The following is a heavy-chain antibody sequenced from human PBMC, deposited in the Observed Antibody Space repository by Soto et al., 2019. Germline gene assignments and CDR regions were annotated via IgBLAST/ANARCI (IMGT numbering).Heavy chain of an antibody. V-gene: IGHV3-23*01. J-gene: IGHJ4*02. CDR2: ISGSGGST. CDR1: GFTFSSYA. Sequence: GGSLRLSCAASGFTFSSYAMSLVRHAPGKGLEWVSAISGSGGSTYYADSVKGRFTISRDNSKNTLYLQMNSLRAEDTAVYYCAKDKYYYDSRGYFRYFDYWGQAPLVTGSS. D-gene: IGHD3-22*01. CDR3: AKDKYYYDSRGYFRYFDY.